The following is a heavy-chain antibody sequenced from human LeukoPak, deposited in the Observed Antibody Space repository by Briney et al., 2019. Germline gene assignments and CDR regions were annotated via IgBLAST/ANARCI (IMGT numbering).Heavy chain of an antibody. Sequence: KPSETLSLTCTVSGGSVSSYYWSWIRQPAGKGLEWIGRIYNSGITDYNPSLKSRVTMSVDTSKNQFSLKLSSVTAADTAVCYCARVEMGSEVSCCFADVWGKGTTVTVSS. CDR3: ARVEMGSEVSCCFADV. CDR2: IYNSGIT. V-gene: IGHV4-4*07. CDR1: GGSVSSYY. J-gene: IGHJ6*04. D-gene: IGHD2-2*01.